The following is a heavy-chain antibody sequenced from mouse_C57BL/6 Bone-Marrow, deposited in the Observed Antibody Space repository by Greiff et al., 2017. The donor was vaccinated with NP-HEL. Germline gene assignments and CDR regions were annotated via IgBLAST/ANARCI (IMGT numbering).Heavy chain of an antibody. J-gene: IGHJ2*01. CDR2: INPGSGGT. CDR3: ARGGNYDY. CDR1: GYAFTNYL. Sequence: VQLQQSGAELVRPGTSVKVSCTASGYAFTNYLIEWVKQRPGQGLEWIGVINPGSGGTNYNEKFKGKATLTADKSSSTAYMQLSSLTSEDSAVYFCARGGNYDYWGQGTTLTVSS. V-gene: IGHV1-54*01.